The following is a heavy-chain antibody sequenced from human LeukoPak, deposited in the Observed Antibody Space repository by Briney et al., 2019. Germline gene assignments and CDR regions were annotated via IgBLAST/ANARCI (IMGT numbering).Heavy chain of an antibody. CDR2: INPNSCGT. CDR1: GFTFTGYY. CDR3: ARVPYSSGWYVIDY. D-gene: IGHD6-19*01. V-gene: IGHV1-2*02. J-gene: IGHJ4*02. Sequence: ASVKVSCKSSGFTFTGYYMHWVRQAPGQGLEWMGWINPNSCGTNYAQKCQGSVTLTQDPSVSTAYMELSRLTSDDTAVYCCARVPYSSGWYVIDYWGQGTLVTVSS.